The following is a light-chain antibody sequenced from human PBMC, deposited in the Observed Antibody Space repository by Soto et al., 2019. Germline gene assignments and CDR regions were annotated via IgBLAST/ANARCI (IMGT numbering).Light chain of an antibody. J-gene: IGKJ4*01. CDR3: QQYDEWPLT. Sequence: EKVMTQSPATLSVSPGERATLSCRASQNVKTRLAWYQQKPGQPPRLLIFDTFTRATGIPARFSGSASGTDFTLTISSLQSEDSAVYYCQQYDEWPLTFGGGTKVEIK. CDR1: QNVKTR. V-gene: IGKV3-15*01. CDR2: DTF.